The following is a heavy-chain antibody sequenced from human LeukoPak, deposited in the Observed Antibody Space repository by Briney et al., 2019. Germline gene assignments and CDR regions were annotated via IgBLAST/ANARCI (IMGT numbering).Heavy chain of an antibody. J-gene: IGHJ6*03. Sequence: GGSLRLSCAASGFTFSSYSMNWVRQAPGKGLEWVSSISSSSSYIYYADSVKVRFTIARDNAKNSLYLQMNSLRAEDTAVYYCARHRGVRYYYYMDVWGKGTTVTISS. CDR1: GFTFSSYS. CDR3: ARHRGVRYYYYMDV. CDR2: ISSSSSYI. D-gene: IGHD3-10*01. V-gene: IGHV3-21*01.